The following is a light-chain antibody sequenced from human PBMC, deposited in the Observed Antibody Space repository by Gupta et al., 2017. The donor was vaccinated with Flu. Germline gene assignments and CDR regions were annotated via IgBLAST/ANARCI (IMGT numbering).Light chain of an antibody. CDR3: QQRNSYPRT. Sequence: DIQLTQSPSFLSASVGDRVTITFRASQGISSYLAWYQQKPGKAPKLLIYAASTLQSGVPSRFSGSGSGTEFTLTISSLQPEDFATYYCQQRNSYPRTFGQGTKVEIK. CDR2: AAS. J-gene: IGKJ1*01. V-gene: IGKV1-9*01. CDR1: QGISSY.